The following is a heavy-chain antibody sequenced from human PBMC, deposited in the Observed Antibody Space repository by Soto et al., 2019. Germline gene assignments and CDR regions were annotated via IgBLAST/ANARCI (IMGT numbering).Heavy chain of an antibody. V-gene: IGHV3-7*01. D-gene: IGHD7-27*01. J-gene: IGHJ4*02. CDR1: GFTFGLYL. CDR3: ARMGLWGKFTDL. CDR2: LKLDGSEK. Sequence: GGSLKLSCAASGFTFGLYLMGWVRPGPGKGLEWVANLKLDGSEKYFFESVKGRCTISRDNAKNSFYLHMNSLRAEDTAVYFCARMGLWGKFTDLWGQGTSVTVSS.